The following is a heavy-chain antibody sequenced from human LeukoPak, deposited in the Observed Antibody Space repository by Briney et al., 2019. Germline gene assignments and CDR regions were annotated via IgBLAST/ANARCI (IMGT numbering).Heavy chain of an antibody. J-gene: IGHJ4*02. V-gene: IGHV4-59*01. Sequence: SETLSLTCTVSGGSISNYYWNWIRQPPGKGLEWIGHMSYSADTSYNPSLKGRVTMSVDTSKNQFSLKVSSVTAADTALYYCARAAQYSSSPSYIWGQGTLVTVSS. D-gene: IGHD6-6*01. CDR3: ARAAQYSSSPSYI. CDR1: GGSISNYY. CDR2: MSYSADT.